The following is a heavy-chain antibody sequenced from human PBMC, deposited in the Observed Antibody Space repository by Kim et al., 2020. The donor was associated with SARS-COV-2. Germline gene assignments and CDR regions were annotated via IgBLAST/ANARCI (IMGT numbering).Heavy chain of an antibody. CDR3: AAVPYYYGMDV. V-gene: IGHV3-21*01. J-gene: IGHJ6*02. D-gene: IGHD3-10*01. Sequence: KYNQAPMKGHLTNSSDNDKNSLYLQMNSLRAEDTAVYYCAAVPYYYGMDVWGQGTTVTVSS. CDR2: K.